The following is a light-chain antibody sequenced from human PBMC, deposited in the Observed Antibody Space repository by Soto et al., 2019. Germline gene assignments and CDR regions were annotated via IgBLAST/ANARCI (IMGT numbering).Light chain of an antibody. CDR3: AAWDDSLNGLV. V-gene: IGLV1-44*01. Sequence: QSVLTQPPSASGTPGQRVTISCSGSSSNIGSNTVNWYQQLPGTAPKLLIYSNNQRPSGVPDRFSGSKSGTSASLAISGLXXXXXXXXYCAAWDDSLNGLVFGGGTKLTVL. J-gene: IGLJ2*01. CDR1: SSNIGSNT. CDR2: SNN.